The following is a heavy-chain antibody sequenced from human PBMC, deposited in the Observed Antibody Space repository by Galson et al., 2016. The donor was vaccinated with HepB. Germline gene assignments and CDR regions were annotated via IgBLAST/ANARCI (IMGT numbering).Heavy chain of an antibody. CDR2: ISSAPTPL. J-gene: IGHJ4*02. V-gene: IGHV3-48*02. Sequence: SLRLSCAASGFPFTNYAMNRVRQAPGKGLEWVSYISSAPTPLYYSESVKGRFTISRDNAKKSLYLQLNSLRDEDTAVYYCARARLERQWDYWGQGTLVTVSS. D-gene: IGHD1-1*01. CDR1: GFPFTNYA. CDR3: ARARLERQWDY.